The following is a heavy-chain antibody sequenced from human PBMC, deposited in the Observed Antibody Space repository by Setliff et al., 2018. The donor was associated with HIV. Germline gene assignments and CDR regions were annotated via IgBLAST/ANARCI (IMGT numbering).Heavy chain of an antibody. CDR1: GGSISRGGRY. CDR3: ASATVGGPSPFDS. V-gene: IGHV4-31*02. CDR2: VYYTGES. D-gene: IGHD4-4*01. J-gene: IGHJ4*02. Sequence: SETLSLTCSVYGGSISRGGRYWGWIRQHPGRGLEWLGYVYYTGESFYKPSLGGRVTILQDKSKNQFSLELRSVTAADTAVYYCASATVGGPSPFDSWGPGTLVTSPQ.